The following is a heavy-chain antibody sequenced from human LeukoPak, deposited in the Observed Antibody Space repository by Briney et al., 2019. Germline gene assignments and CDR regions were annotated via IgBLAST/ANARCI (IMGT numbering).Heavy chain of an antibody. CDR1: GDSVSSNTAS. CDR3: ERDFDY. CDR2: TYYRSEWYY. J-gene: IGHJ4*02. Sequence: SQTLSLTCAISGDSVSSNTASWNWIRQSPSRGLEWLGRTYYRSEWYYDYAVSVKSRISFNPDTSRNQSSMQLNSVIPEDTAVYSCERDFDYWGQGTLVTVSS. V-gene: IGHV6-1*01.